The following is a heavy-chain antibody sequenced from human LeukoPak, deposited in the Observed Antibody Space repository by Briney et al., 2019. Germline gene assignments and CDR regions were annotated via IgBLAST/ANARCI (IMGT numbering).Heavy chain of an antibody. J-gene: IGHJ4*02. V-gene: IGHV4-39*07. CDR1: GGSISSSSYY. CDR3: AREPGGDPIDY. D-gene: IGHD2-21*02. Sequence: SETLSLTCTVSGGSISSSSYYWGWIRQPPGKGLEWIGSIYYSGSTYYNPSLKSRVTISVDTSKNQFSLKLSSVTAADTAVYYCAREPGGDPIDYWGQGALVTVSS. CDR2: IYYSGST.